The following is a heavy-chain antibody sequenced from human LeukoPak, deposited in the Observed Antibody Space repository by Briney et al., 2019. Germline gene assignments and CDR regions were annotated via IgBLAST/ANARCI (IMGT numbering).Heavy chain of an antibody. D-gene: IGHD3-16*01. V-gene: IGHV4-34*01. J-gene: IGHJ4*02. Sequence: SETLSLTCAAYGGSFSGYYWSWIRQPPGKGLEWIGEINHSGSTNYNPSLKSRVTISVDTSKNQFSLKLSSVTAADTAVYYCARRPYGFDYWGQGTLVTVSS. CDR1: GGSFSGYY. CDR2: INHSGST. CDR3: ARRPYGFDY.